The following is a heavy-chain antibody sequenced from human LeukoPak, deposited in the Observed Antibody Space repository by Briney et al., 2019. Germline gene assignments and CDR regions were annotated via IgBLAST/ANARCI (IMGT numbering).Heavy chain of an antibody. V-gene: IGHV3-74*01. D-gene: IGHD3-22*01. CDR1: GFTFSSSW. Sequence: GGSLRLSCAASGFTFSSSWMHWVRQAPGEGLVWVSQINNDGSVTSYADSVKGRFTISRDNAKNTLYLQMNSLRAEDTAVYYCARDLGQYYDTSDNWFDPWGQGTLVTVSS. J-gene: IGHJ5*02. CDR3: ARDLGQYYDTSDNWFDP. CDR2: INNDGSVT.